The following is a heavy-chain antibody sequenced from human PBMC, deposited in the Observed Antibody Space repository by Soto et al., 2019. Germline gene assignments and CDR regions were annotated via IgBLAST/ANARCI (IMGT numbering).Heavy chain of an antibody. J-gene: IGHJ4*02. CDR3: VSQRTTVPTQAYFDY. D-gene: IGHD4-17*01. CDR1: GGSVTNSSYY. CDR2: VYYRGRS. Sequence: SETLSLTCTVSGGSVTNSSYYWGWIRQSPGKGLEWIGSVYYRGRSHSKSSVKSRVTISVDTSKNRFSLSLNSVTASDTAVYFCVSQRTTVPTQAYFDYWGPGALVTVSS. V-gene: IGHV4-39*01.